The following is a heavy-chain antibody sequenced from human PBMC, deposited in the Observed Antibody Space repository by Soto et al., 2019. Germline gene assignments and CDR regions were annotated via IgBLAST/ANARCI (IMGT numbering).Heavy chain of an antibody. CDR3: AKDGGVRGVIDAFDS. CDR2: VGISGDPT. CDR1: GFSFSSYT. V-gene: IGHV3-23*01. D-gene: IGHD3-10*01. J-gene: IGHJ3*02. Sequence: EVQLLESGGGLVEPGGSLRLSCAASGFSFSSYTMGWVRQAPGKGLEWVSVVGISGDPTYYTDSVKGRFTISRDNSKNTLHLQMNSLRAEDTAVFYGAKDGGVRGVIDAFDSWGQGTMVTVSS.